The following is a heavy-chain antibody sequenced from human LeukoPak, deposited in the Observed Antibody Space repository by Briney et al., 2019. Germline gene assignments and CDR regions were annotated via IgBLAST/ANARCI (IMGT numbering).Heavy chain of an antibody. J-gene: IGHJ4*02. CDR3: ARSSGWPNFDY. Sequence: SETLSLTCTVSGGSISSYYWSWIRQPPGKELEWIGYIYYSGSTNYNPSLKSRVTISVDTSKNQFSLKLSSVTAADTAVYYCARSSGWPNFDYWGQGTLVTVSS. V-gene: IGHV4-59*12. CDR2: IYYSGST. D-gene: IGHD6-19*01. CDR1: GGSISSYY.